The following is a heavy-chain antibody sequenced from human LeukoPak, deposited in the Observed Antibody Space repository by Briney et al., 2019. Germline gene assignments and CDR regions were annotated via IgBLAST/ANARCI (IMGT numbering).Heavy chain of an antibody. CDR1: GGSINSGDYY. CDR3: ASRGYSDYFDH. Sequence: PSETLSLTCTVSGGSINSGDYYWSWIRQPPGKGLEWIGYISDSGSTYYNPSLKSRVTISVDTSKNQFSLRLSSVTAADTAVYFCASRGYSDYFDHWGQGTLVTVSS. J-gene: IGHJ4*02. V-gene: IGHV4-30-4*08. D-gene: IGHD5-18*01. CDR2: ISDSGST.